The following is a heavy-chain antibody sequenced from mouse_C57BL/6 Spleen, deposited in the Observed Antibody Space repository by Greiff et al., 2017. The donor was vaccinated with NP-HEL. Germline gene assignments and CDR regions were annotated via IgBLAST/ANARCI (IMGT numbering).Heavy chain of an antibody. J-gene: IGHJ3*01. CDR1: GYAFTNYL. V-gene: IGHV1-54*01. CDR2: INPGSGGT. D-gene: IGHD1-1*02. CDR3: ANWCDEGTWFAY. Sequence: VKLQESGAELVRPGTSVKVSCKASGYAFTNYLIEWVKQRPGQGLEWIGVINPGSGGTNYNEKFKGKATLTVDKSSSPAYMQLSSLTSGDSAVNFCANWCDEGTWFAYWGQETLVTVSA.